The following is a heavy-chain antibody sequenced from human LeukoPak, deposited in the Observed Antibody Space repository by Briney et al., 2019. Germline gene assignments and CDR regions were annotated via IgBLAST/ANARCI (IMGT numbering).Heavy chain of an antibody. Sequence: PSETLSLTCTVSGYSISSGYYWGWIRQPPGKGLEWIGSIYHSGSTYYNPSLKSRVTISVDTSKNQFSLKLSSVTAADTAVYYCATNDPYCSGGSCYPYYFDYWGQGTLVTVSS. CDR3: ATNDPYCSGGSCYPYYFDY. V-gene: IGHV4-38-2*02. CDR1: GYSISSGYY. J-gene: IGHJ4*02. D-gene: IGHD2-15*01. CDR2: IYHSGST.